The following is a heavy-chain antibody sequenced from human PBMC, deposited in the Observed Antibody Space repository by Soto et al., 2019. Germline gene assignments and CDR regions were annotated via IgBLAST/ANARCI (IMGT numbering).Heavy chain of an antibody. D-gene: IGHD6-6*01. CDR3: ARHGSSSSGHFSYGMDV. CDR1: EYSFTSYW. CDR2: IDPSDSYT. Sequence: PXESLRLSAKGSEYSFTSYWSSWVGQMPGKGLEWMGRIDPSDSYTNYSPSFQGHVTISADKSISTAYLQWSRLKASDTAMYYCARHGSSSSGHFSYGMDVWGQGTTVTVSS. V-gene: IGHV5-10-1*01. J-gene: IGHJ6*02.